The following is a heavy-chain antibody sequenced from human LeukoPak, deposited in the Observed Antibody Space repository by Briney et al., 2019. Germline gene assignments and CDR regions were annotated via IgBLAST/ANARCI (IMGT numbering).Heavy chain of an antibody. D-gene: IGHD2-15*01. Sequence: SETLSLTCAVYGGSFSGYYWSWIRQPPGEGLEWIGEINHSGSTNYNPSLKSRVTISVDTSKNQFSLKLSSVTAADTAVYYCARGHPYCSGGSCYSGNYYYGMDVWGQGTTVTVSS. J-gene: IGHJ6*02. CDR3: ARGHPYCSGGSCYSGNYYYGMDV. V-gene: IGHV4-34*01. CDR1: GGSFSGYY. CDR2: INHSGST.